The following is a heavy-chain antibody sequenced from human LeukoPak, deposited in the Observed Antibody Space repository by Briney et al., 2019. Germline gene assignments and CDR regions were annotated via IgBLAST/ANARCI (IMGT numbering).Heavy chain of an antibody. D-gene: IGHD5-18*01. CDR2: IFPGDSDT. CDR1: GYSFTSYW. J-gene: IGHJ4*02. CDR3: ARIYSNGHDY. Sequence: GESLKISCQSSGYSFTSYWIGWVRQMPGKGLEWMGIIFPGDSDTRYSPSFQGQVTISADKSISTAYLQWSSLKASDPAMYYCARIYSNGHDYWGQGTLVTVSS. V-gene: IGHV5-51*01.